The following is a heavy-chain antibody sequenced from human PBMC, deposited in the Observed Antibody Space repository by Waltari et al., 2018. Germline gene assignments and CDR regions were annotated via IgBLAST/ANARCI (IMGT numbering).Heavy chain of an antibody. CDR3: AHIGYSGYDYSSLGAFDI. CDR2: IYWNDDK. CDR1: GFSLSTSGVG. Sequence: QITLKESGPTLVKPTQTLTLTCTFSGFSLSTSGVGVGWIRQPPGKALEWLALIYWNDDKRYSPSLKSRLTITKDTSKNQVVLTMTNMDPVDTATYYCAHIGYSGYDYSSLGAFDIWGQGTMVTVSS. D-gene: IGHD5-12*01. J-gene: IGHJ3*02. V-gene: IGHV2-5*01.